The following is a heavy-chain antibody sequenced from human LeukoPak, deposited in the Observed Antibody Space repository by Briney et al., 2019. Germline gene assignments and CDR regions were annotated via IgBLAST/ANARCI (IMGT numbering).Heavy chain of an antibody. Sequence: SETLSLTCTVSGGSISSYYWSWIRQPPGKGLEWIGYIYYSGSTNYNPSLKSRVTISVDTSKNQFSLKLSSVTAADTAVYYCASTYIVVVPAAPYYWGQGTLVTVSS. J-gene: IGHJ4*02. D-gene: IGHD2-2*01. CDR1: GGSISSYY. CDR3: ASTYIVVVPAAPYY. V-gene: IGHV4-59*08. CDR2: IYYSGST.